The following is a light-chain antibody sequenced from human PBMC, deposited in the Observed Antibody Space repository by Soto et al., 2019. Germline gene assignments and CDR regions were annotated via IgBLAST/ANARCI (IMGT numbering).Light chain of an antibody. Sequence: QSVLTQPPSASGTPGQRVTISCSGSSSNIGSNTVNWYQQLPGTAPNLLIYSNNQRPSGVPDRFSGSKSGTSASLAISGRQSEDEADYYCAAWYASLNAHVFGTGTKVTVL. J-gene: IGLJ1*01. CDR2: SNN. CDR3: AAWYASLNAHV. CDR1: SSNIGSNT. V-gene: IGLV1-44*01.